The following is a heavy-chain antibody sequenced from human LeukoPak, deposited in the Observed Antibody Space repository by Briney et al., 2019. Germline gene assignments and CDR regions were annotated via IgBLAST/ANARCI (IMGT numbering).Heavy chain of an antibody. CDR2: IIPIFGTA. Sequence: SVKVSCKASGGTFSSYAISWVRQAPGQGLEWMGGIIPIFGTANYAQKFQGRGTITADKSTSTAYMKLSSLRSEDTAVYYCARGGFQLVSYYYYYYMDVWGKGTTVTVSS. CDR3: ARGGFQLVSYYYYYYMDV. V-gene: IGHV1-69*06. D-gene: IGHD6-6*01. CDR1: GGTFSSYA. J-gene: IGHJ6*03.